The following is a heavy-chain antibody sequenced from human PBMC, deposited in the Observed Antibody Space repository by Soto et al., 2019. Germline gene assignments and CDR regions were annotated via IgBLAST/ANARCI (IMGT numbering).Heavy chain of an antibody. J-gene: IGHJ3*02. CDR3: ATGSKSGYVTQTNDAFDI. CDR2: IYYSGST. Sequence: SETLSLTCTVSGGSISSSSYYWGWIRQPPGKGLEWIGSIYYSGSTYYNPSLKSRVTISVDTSKNQFSLKLSSVTAADTAVYYCATGSKSGYVTQTNDAFDIWGQGTMVTVSS. V-gene: IGHV4-39*01. D-gene: IGHD5-12*01. CDR1: GGSISSSSYY.